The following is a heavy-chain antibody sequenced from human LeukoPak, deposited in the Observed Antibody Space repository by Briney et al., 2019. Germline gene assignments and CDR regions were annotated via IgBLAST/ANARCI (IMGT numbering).Heavy chain of an antibody. CDR3: AKVWGVVAARVFHFDY. Sequence: PGGSLRLSCAASGFTFSSCAMSWVRQAPGKGLEWVSAISGSGGSTYYADSVKGRFTISRDNSKNTLYLQMNSLRAEDTAVYYCAKVWGVVAARVFHFDYWGQGTLVTVSS. V-gene: IGHV3-23*01. D-gene: IGHD2-15*01. J-gene: IGHJ4*02. CDR1: GFTFSSCA. CDR2: ISGSGGST.